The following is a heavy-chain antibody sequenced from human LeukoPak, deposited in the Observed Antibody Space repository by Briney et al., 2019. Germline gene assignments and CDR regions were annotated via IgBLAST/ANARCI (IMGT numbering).Heavy chain of an antibody. D-gene: IGHD5-24*01. CDR1: GFTFSSYA. V-gene: IGHV3-23*01. J-gene: IGHJ4*02. Sequence: GGSLRLSCAASGFTFSSYAMSWVRQAPGKGLEWVSAISGSGGSTYYADSVKGRFTTSRDNSKNTLYLQMNSLRAEDTAVYYCPKDPSYDAYNPSFAYWGQETLVTVSS. CDR3: PKDPSYDAYNPSFAY. CDR2: ISGSGGST.